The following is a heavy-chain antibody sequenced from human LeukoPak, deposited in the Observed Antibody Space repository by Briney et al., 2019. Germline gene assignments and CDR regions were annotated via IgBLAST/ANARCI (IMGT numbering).Heavy chain of an antibody. Sequence: GGSLRLSRAASGFTFSSYSMNWVRQAPGKGLEWVSSISSSSSYIYYADSVKGRFTISRDNAKNSLYLQMNSLRAEDTAVYYCARGIVVVIHNWGQGTLVTVSS. V-gene: IGHV3-21*01. D-gene: IGHD3-22*01. J-gene: IGHJ4*02. CDR2: ISSSSSYI. CDR3: ARGIVVVIHN. CDR1: GFTFSSYS.